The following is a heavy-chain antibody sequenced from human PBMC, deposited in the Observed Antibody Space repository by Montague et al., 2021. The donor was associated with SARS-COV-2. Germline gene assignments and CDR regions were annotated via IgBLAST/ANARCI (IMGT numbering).Heavy chain of an antibody. CDR2: IYYSGST. Sequence: SETLSLTCTVPGGSISSYYWSWIRQPPGKGLEWIGYIYYSGSTNYNPSLKSRVTISVDTSKNQFSLKLSSMTAADTAVYYCARGFDYWGQGTLVTVSS. V-gene: IGHV4-59*08. CDR1: GGSISSYY. J-gene: IGHJ4*02. CDR3: ARGFDY.